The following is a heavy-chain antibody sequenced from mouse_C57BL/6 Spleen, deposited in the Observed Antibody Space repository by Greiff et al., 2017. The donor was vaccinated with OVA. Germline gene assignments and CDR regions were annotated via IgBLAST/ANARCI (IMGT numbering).Heavy chain of an antibody. CDR3: ARSGDYDGYPFAY. J-gene: IGHJ3*01. V-gene: IGHV1-55*01. D-gene: IGHD2-3*01. Sequence: QVQLQQPGAELVKPGASVKMSCKASGYTFTSYWITWVKQRPGQGLEWIGDIYPGSGSTNYNEKFKSKATLTVDTSSSAAYMQLSSLTSEDSAVYYCARSGDYDGYPFAYWGQGTLVTVSA. CDR1: GYTFTSYW. CDR2: IYPGSGST.